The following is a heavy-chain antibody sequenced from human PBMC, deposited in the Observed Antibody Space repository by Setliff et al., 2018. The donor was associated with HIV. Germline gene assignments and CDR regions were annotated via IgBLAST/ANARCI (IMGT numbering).Heavy chain of an antibody. CDR2: IHNDGRTT. V-gene: IGHV3-74*01. Sequence: GGSLRLSCAASGFTFSSYSMHWVRQAPGQGLVWVSRIHNDGRTTLYADSVKGRFTISRDNAKNTLYLQMNSLRVEDTAVYFCAGSRVGLTDTLDPWGQGTLVTVSS. CDR3: AGSRVGLTDTLDP. CDR1: GFTFSSYS. J-gene: IGHJ5*02.